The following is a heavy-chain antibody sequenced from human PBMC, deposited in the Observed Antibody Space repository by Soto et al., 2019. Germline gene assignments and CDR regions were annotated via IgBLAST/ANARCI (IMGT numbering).Heavy chain of an antibody. CDR1: GFTFRNYA. CDR3: ARGDREDIAVVIGVRPGEYGVDV. D-gene: IGHD2-15*01. CDR2: ISYDGGNK. J-gene: IGHJ6*02. V-gene: IGHV3-30-3*01. Sequence: ESGGGVVQPGRSLRLSCAASGFTFRNYAMHWVRQAPGKGLECVAVISYDGGNKFYRDYVKGRFTISRDNSKNTLYLQINSLRYEHTAVYYCARGDREDIAVVIGVRPGEYGVDVWGQGTTVTVSS.